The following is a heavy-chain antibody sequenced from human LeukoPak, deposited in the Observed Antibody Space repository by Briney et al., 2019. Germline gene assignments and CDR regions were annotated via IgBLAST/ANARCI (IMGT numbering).Heavy chain of an antibody. Sequence: GESLKISCKGSGYSFTTYWIGWVRQMPGKGLEWMGIVYPGDSDTRYSPSFQGQVTISADKSISTAYLQWSSLKASDTAMYYCARGHYYASGSYYYFDCWGQGTLVTVSS. CDR2: VYPGDSDT. V-gene: IGHV5-51*01. CDR3: ARGHYYASGSYYYFDC. J-gene: IGHJ4*02. D-gene: IGHD3-10*01. CDR1: GYSFTTYW.